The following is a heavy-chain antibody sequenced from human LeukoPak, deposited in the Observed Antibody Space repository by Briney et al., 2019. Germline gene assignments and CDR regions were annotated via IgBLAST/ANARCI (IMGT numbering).Heavy chain of an antibody. J-gene: IGHJ5*02. CDR3: ARGRMKGYNWFDP. CDR2: IYYSGST. CDR1: GGSISSYY. Sequence: SETLSLTCTVSGGSISSYYWSWIRQPPGKGLEWIGYIYYSGSTNYNPSLKSRVTISVDTSKNQFSLKLSSVTAADTAVYYCARGRMKGYNWFDPWGQGTLVTVSS. D-gene: IGHD1-14*01. V-gene: IGHV4-59*12.